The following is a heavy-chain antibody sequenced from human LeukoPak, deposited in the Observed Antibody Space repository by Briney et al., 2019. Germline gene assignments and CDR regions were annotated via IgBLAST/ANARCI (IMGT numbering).Heavy chain of an antibody. J-gene: IGHJ5*02. V-gene: IGHV3-23*01. Sequence: GGFLRLSCAASGFTFSSYAMTWVRQAPGKGLEWVSSISGSGYSTYYADSVKGRFTISRDDSKNTLYLQMNSLRGEDTAVYYCAKGVGIEGAGHFDPWGQGTLVTVSS. CDR2: ISGSGYST. CDR3: AKGVGIEGAGHFDP. CDR1: GFTFSSYA. D-gene: IGHD6-13*01.